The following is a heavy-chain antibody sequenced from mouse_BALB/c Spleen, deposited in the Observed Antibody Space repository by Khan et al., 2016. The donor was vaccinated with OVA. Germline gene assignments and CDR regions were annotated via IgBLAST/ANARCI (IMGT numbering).Heavy chain of an antibody. D-gene: IGHD2-1*01. CDR3: ARRGYGNYWFAY. J-gene: IGHJ3*01. Sequence: MQLEESGAELVRPGALVKLSCKASGFNIKDYYMLWVKQRPEQGLEWIGWIDPENGNTIYDPKFPGKASITADTSSNTAYLQLSSLTSEDTAVYYCARRGYGNYWFAYWGQGTLVTVSA. CDR1: GFNIKDYY. V-gene: IGHV14-1*02. CDR2: IDPENGNT.